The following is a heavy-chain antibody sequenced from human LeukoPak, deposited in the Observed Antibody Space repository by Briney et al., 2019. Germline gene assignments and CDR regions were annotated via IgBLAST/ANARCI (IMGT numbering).Heavy chain of an antibody. CDR2: ISGSGYTT. CDR3: AKDYDSGNYGSWFDP. V-gene: IGHV3-23*01. CDR1: GFTFSSHA. D-gene: IGHD3-10*01. Sequence: GGSLRLSCAGSGFTFSSHAMNWVRQAPGKGLEWVSTISGSGYTTYYVDSVKGRFTISRDNSKNTLYLQANSLRAEDTAVYYCAKDYDSGNYGSWFDPWGQGTLVTVSS. J-gene: IGHJ5*02.